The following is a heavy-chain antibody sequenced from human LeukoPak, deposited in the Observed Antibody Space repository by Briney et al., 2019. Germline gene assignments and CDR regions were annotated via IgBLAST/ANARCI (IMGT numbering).Heavy chain of an antibody. D-gene: IGHD4-17*01. J-gene: IGHJ5*02. CDR3: ARLYGELWYWFDP. V-gene: IGHV4-59*08. CDR2: IYYSGST. CDR1: GCSISSYY. Sequence: SETLSLTCTVSGCSISSYYWSWIRQPPGKGLEWIGNIYYSGSTNYNPSLKSRVTISVDTSKNQFSLNPSSVTAADTAVYYCARLYGELWYWFDPWGQGTLVTVSS.